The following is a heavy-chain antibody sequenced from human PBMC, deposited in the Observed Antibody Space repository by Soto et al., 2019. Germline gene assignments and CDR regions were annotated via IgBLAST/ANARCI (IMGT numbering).Heavy chain of an antibody. CDR3: ARLGNWDENWYFDL. Sequence: QAQLVQSGAEVKKPGASVKVSCKASGYSFISHGFTWVRQAPGQGLEWMGWVSGDNGNTNYAQKLQGRVTMTTDTSTDTAFMELRSLISDDTAVYYCARLGNWDENWYFDLWGRGTLVIVSS. J-gene: IGHJ2*01. CDR2: VSGDNGNT. CDR1: GYSFISHG. V-gene: IGHV1-18*04. D-gene: IGHD1-1*01.